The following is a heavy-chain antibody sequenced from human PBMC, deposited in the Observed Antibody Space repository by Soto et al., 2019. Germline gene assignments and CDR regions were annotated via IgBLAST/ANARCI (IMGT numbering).Heavy chain of an antibody. D-gene: IGHD2-15*01. CDR1: GFTFSSYA. V-gene: IGHV3-23*01. CDR3: AKDAVGYCSGGSCYLIHYYYMDV. CDR2: ISGSGGST. J-gene: IGHJ6*03. Sequence: EVQLLESGGGLVQPGGSLRLSCVASGFTFSSYAMSWVRQAPGKGLEWVSAISGSGGSTYYADSVKGRFTISRDNSKNTLYLQMSSLRAEDTAVYYCAKDAVGYCSGGSCYLIHYYYMDVWGKGTTVTVSS.